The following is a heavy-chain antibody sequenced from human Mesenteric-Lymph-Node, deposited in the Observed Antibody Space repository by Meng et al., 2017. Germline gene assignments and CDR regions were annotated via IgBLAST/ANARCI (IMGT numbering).Heavy chain of an antibody. Sequence: QVQLVESGGGLVKPGGSLRLSCAASGFTFSDYYMTWIRQAPVKGLEWVSYITSSGSTIYYADSVKGRFTISRDNAKNSLYLQMNSLRPEDTAVYDWSGAGCSSVLVVYWGQGTLVTVSS. CDR3: SGAGCSSVLVVY. CDR1: GFTFSDYY. CDR2: ITSSGSTI. D-gene: IGHD6-6*01. J-gene: IGHJ4*02. V-gene: IGHV3-11*01.